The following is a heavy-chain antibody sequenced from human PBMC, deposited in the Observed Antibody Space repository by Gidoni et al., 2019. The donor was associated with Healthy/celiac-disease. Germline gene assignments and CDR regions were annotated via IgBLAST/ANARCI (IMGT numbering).Heavy chain of an antibody. CDR1: GGTFSRYT. Sequence: QVQLVQSGAEVKKPGSSVKVSCKASGGTFSRYTISWVRQAPGQGLEWMGRIIPILGIANYAQKFQGRVTITADKSTSTAYMELSSLRSEDTAVYYCARAGYYYDSSGYYLLDYWGQGTLVTVSS. J-gene: IGHJ4*02. CDR3: ARAGYYYDSSGYYLLDY. CDR2: IIPILGIA. D-gene: IGHD3-22*01. V-gene: IGHV1-69*02.